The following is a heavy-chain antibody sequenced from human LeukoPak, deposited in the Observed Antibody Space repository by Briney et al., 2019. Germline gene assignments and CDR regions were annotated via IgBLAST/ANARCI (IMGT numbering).Heavy chain of an antibody. CDR1: GYTFTSYW. V-gene: IGHV5-51*01. CDR2: IYPGDSDT. Sequence: KVSCKASGYTFTSYWIGWVRQMPGKGLEWMGIIYPGDSDTRYSPSFQGQVTISADKSISTAYLQWSSLKASDTAMYYCARQALNVWFDPWGQGTLVTVSS. CDR3: ARQALNVWFDP. J-gene: IGHJ5*02.